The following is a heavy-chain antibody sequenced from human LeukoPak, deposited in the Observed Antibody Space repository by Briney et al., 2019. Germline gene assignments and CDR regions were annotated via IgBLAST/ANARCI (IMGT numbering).Heavy chain of an antibody. CDR2: IDTDGSIT. D-gene: IGHD1-26*01. V-gene: IGHV3-74*01. J-gene: IGHJ4*02. CDR1: GFTFGNYW. Sequence: PGGSLRLSCAASGFTFGNYWMHWVRQVPGKGLVWVSRIDTDGSITNYADSARSRFTISRDNARNNLYLQMNSLRAEDTAVYYCVRDLGGRYGYWGQGTLVTVSS. CDR3: VRDLGGRYGY.